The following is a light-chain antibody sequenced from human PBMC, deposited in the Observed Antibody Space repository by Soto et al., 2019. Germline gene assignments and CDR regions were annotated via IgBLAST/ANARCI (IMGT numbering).Light chain of an antibody. CDR1: TSNIGSNY. CDR2: RNK. CDR3: ATWDDSLI. J-gene: IGLJ2*01. V-gene: IGLV1-47*01. Sequence: QSVLTQPPSASGTPGQRVIISCSGSTSNIGSNYVYWFQQVPGTATRLLIGRNKQRPSWVPDRFSGYKSGTSASLAISGLRSEDEADYYCATWDDSLIFGGGTKLTVL.